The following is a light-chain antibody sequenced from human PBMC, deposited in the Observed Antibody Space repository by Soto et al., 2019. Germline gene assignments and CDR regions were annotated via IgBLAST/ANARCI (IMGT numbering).Light chain of an antibody. V-gene: IGKV3-20*01. Sequence: EIVLTQSPGTLSFYPGETATLSCRASQSVTSSYLAWYQQKPGQAPRLLIYGVSSRATGIPDRFSGSGAGTDFTLTISRLEPEDFAVYYWQQYGDSPLTFGGGTKVEI. CDR2: GVS. CDR3: QQYGDSPLT. J-gene: IGKJ4*01. CDR1: QSVTSSY.